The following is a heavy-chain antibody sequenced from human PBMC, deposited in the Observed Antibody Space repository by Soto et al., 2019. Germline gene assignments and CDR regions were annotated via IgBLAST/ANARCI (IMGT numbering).Heavy chain of an antibody. V-gene: IGHV1-18*01. D-gene: IGHD3-16*01. CDR1: GSRFSNYV. J-gene: IGHJ4*02. CDR2: IIPIFNST. Sequence: ASVKVSCKVSGSRFSNYVISWVRQAPGHGLEWLGRIIPIFNSTHYAQNFEGRVTMTTDTSTSTAYMELRSLRSDDTAIYYCARLTGVFRLVLDHWGQGTQVTVSS. CDR3: ARLTGVFRLVLDH.